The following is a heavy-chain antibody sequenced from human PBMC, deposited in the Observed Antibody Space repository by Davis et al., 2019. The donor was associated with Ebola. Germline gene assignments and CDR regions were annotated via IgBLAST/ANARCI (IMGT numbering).Heavy chain of an antibody. Sequence: ASVKVSCKASGYIFSRYYMHWVRQAPGQGLEWMGIINPSGGTTSYAQKFQGRVTMTRDTSTSTVYMEVRSLRSEDTAVYYCARDLGRWEAGPYYYYGMDVWGRGTTVTVSS. J-gene: IGHJ6*04. V-gene: IGHV1-46*01. D-gene: IGHD1-26*01. CDR1: GYIFSRYY. CDR3: ARDLGRWEAGPYYYYGMDV. CDR2: INPSGGTT.